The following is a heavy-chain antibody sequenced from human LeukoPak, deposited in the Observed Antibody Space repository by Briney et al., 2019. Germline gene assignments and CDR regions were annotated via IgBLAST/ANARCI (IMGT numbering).Heavy chain of an antibody. J-gene: IGHJ4*02. V-gene: IGHV3-7*01. CDR1: GFTFSSHW. CDR3: ARFCNPDSSGYYYYDY. CDR2: IKQDGSAK. Sequence: GGSLRLSCAASGFTFSSHWMSWVRQAPGKGLEWVGNIKQDGSAKYYVDSAKGRFTISRDNAKNSLFLQMNSLRAEDTAVYFCARFCNPDSSGYYYYDYWGQGTLVTVSS. D-gene: IGHD3-22*01.